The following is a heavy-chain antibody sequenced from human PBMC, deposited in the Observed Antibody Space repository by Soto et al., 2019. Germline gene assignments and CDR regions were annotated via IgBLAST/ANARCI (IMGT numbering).Heavy chain of an antibody. CDR3: AITYCRDNSCPRDFAF. CDR1: GGTFNTYT. CDR2: VIPILDMA. V-gene: IGHV1-69*02. D-gene: IGHD2-21*01. J-gene: IGHJ4*02. Sequence: QVQVVQSGAEVKKPESSVKVSCKPSGGTFNTYTVNWVRLAPGHGLEWMGRVIPILDMANYAQKFQGRGTITADRSTFPAYMELNSLTSDDTAVYYCAITYCRDNSCPRDFAFWGPGTRVTVSS.